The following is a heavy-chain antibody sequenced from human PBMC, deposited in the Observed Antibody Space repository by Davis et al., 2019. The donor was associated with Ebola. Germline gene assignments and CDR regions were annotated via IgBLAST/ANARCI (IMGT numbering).Heavy chain of an antibody. J-gene: IGHJ4*02. CDR1: GGSMNSVY. D-gene: IGHD3-3*01. V-gene: IGHV4-59*12. Sequence: SETLSLTCTVSGGSMNSVYWNWIRQSPGKGPEWIGDIYHSGNTNSNPSLKSRVTISIDTSKNQFSLKLNSVTAADTAVYYCARGPLQTDLRFLVTRCFDYWGQGTLVTVSS. CDR3: ARGPLQTDLRFLVTRCFDY. CDR2: IYHSGNT.